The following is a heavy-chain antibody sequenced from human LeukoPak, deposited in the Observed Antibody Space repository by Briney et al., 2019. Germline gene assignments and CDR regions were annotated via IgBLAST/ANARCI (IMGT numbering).Heavy chain of an antibody. Sequence: ASVKVSCKASGYTFTSYGISWVRQAPGQGLEWMGWISAYNGNTNYAQKLQGRVTMTTDTSTSTAYMELRSLRSDDTAVYYCARGGGDPNYYYDSSGYPIPFDYWGQGTLVTVSS. CDR2: ISAYNGNT. CDR3: ARGGGDPNYYYDSSGYPIPFDY. J-gene: IGHJ4*02. CDR1: GYTFTSYG. D-gene: IGHD3-22*01. V-gene: IGHV1-18*01.